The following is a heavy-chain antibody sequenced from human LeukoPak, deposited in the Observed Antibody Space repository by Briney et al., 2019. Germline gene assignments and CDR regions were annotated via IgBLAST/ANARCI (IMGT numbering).Heavy chain of an antibody. D-gene: IGHD1-7*01. CDR1: GGSISSYY. CDR2: IYTSGST. V-gene: IGHV4-4*09. J-gene: IGHJ6*03. Sequence: SETLSLTCIVSGGSISSYYWSWIRQPPGKGLEWIGYIYTSGSTNYNPSLKSRVTISVDTSKNQFSLKLSSVTAADTAVYYCARLAGTTSGYYYYMDVWGKGTTVTVSS. CDR3: ARLAGTTSGYYYYMDV.